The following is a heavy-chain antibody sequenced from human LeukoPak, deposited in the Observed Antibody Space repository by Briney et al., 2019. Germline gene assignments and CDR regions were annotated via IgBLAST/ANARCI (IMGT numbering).Heavy chain of an antibody. Sequence: SETLSLTCTVSGGSISSSSNYWGWIRQPTGKGPEWIGSIYYSGSTYYHPSLKSRVTISVDTSKNQFSLKLSSVTAADTAVYYCARRVVAATDWYFDLWGRGTLVTVSS. V-gene: IGHV4-39*01. J-gene: IGHJ2*01. D-gene: IGHD5-12*01. CDR1: GGSISSSSNY. CDR3: ARRVVAATDWYFDL. CDR2: IYYSGST.